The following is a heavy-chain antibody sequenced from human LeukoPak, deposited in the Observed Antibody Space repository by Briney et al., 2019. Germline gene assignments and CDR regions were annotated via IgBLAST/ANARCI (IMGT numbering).Heavy chain of an antibody. Sequence: SETLSLTCTVSGGSISSSSYYWGWIRQPPGKGLEWIGSIYYSGSTYYNPSLKSRVTISVDTSKKQFSLKLSSVTAADTAVYYCASMGVDTTMVTPEYFQHWGQGTLVTVSS. CDR2: IYYSGST. V-gene: IGHV4-39*01. D-gene: IGHD5-18*01. J-gene: IGHJ1*01. CDR3: ASMGVDTTMVTPEYFQH. CDR1: GGSISSSSYY.